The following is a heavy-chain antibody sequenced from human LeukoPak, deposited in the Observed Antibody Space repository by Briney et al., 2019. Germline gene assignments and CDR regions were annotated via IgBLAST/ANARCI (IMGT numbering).Heavy chain of an antibody. J-gene: IGHJ4*02. CDR2: INPNNGGT. V-gene: IGHV1-2*02. D-gene: IGHD6-13*01. CDR3: ARGSSSWYRGGTSRDRGSGLY. Sequence: GASVTVSCTASGYTFTVYYMHWVRQAPGQGREWMGWINPNNGGTNYAQKFQGGVTMTRDTSISTAYMELSRLRSDDTAVYYCARGSSSWYRGGTSRDRGSGLYWGQGTLVTVSS. CDR1: GYTFTVYY.